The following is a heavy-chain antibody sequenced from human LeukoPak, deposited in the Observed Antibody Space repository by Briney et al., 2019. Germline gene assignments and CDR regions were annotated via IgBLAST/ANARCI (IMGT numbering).Heavy chain of an antibody. Sequence: PLASVKVSCKASGYTFTSYGISWVRQAPGQGLEWMGWISAYNGNTNYAQKLQGRVTMTTDTSTSTAYMELRSLRSDDTAVYYCARDPGRDGGYDGFDYWGQGTLVTVSS. CDR2: ISAYNGNT. D-gene: IGHD5-12*01. CDR1: GYTFTSYG. V-gene: IGHV1-18*01. CDR3: ARDPGRDGGYDGFDY. J-gene: IGHJ4*02.